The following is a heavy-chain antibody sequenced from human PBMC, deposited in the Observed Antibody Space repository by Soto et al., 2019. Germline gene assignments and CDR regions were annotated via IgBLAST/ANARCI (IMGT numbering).Heavy chain of an antibody. V-gene: IGHV5-51*01. D-gene: IGHD2-15*01. CDR1: GYMFSNYW. CDR2: IYPGDSDT. J-gene: IGHJ4*02. Sequence: GESLKISCKGSGYMFSNYWIGWVRQLPGKGLEWMGIIYPGDSDTRYSPSFQGQVTISADKTLDTAYMQWSSLKASDTATYFCARHPHPLKWWTGSYALRFVYWGQGSPVTVSS. CDR3: ARHPHPLKWWTGSYALRFVY.